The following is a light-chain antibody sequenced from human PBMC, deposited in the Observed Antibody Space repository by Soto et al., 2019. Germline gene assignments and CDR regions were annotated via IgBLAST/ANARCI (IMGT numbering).Light chain of an antibody. V-gene: IGKV1-5*01. Sequence: DIQMSQSPSTLPASVGYRFTITCRASQSISNWLAWYQQRPGKAPKLLIYDVSSLQSGVPSKFSGSGSGTEFTLTISSLQPDDFATYYCQQYQIDWTFGQGTKVDIK. CDR3: QQYQIDWT. CDR2: DVS. CDR1: QSISNW. J-gene: IGKJ1*01.